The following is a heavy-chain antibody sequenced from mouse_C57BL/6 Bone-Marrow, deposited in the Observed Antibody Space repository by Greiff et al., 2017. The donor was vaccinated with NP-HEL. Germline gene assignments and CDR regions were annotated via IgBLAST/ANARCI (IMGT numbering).Heavy chain of an antibody. J-gene: IGHJ3*01. D-gene: IGHD1-1*01. CDR3: GREGYSTGVDTPAY. CDR1: GYTFTSYW. Sequence: QVQLQQPGAELVRPGTSVKLSCKASGYTFTSYWMHWVKQRPGQGLEWIGVIDPSDSYTNYNQKFKGKATLTVDTSSSTAYMQLSSLTSEDSAVYYCGREGYSTGVDTPAYWGQGTLVTVSA. CDR2: IDPSDSYT. V-gene: IGHV1-59*01.